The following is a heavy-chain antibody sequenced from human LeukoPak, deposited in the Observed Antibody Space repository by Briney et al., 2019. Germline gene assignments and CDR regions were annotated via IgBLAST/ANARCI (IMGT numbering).Heavy chain of an antibody. J-gene: IGHJ6*02. Sequence: PGGSLRLSCAASGFTFSSYAMSWVRQAPGKGLEWVSAISGSGGSTYYADSVKGRFTISRDNSKNTLYLQMNSLRAEHTAVYYCAKDHESGDYYYYGMDVWGQGTTVTVSS. CDR1: GFTFSSYA. D-gene: IGHD1-26*01. V-gene: IGHV3-23*01. CDR3: AKDHESGDYYYYGMDV. CDR2: ISGSGGST.